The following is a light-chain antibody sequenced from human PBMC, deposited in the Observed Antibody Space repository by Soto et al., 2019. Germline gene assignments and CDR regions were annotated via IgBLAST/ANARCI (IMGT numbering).Light chain of an antibody. J-gene: IGLJ2*01. CDR1: SPNIGNTY. CDR2: DND. Sequence: QAVVTQPPSVSAAPGQKVTISCSGSSPNIGNTYVSWYQQLPGTAPKLLICDNDQRPSGIPDRFSGSKSGTSATLAITGLQAGDEADYYCGAWDTNLDAEVVGGGTKLTVL. V-gene: IGLV1-51*01. CDR3: GAWDTNLDAEV.